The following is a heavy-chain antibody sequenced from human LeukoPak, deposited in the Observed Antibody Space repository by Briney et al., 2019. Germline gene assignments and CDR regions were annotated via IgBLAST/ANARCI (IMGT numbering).Heavy chain of an antibody. Sequence: GGSLRLSCAASGFTFSSYAMNWVRQAPGKGLEWVSAISCSGGSTYYADSVKGRFTISRDNSKNQLYQQMNSLKDEETAVDHGAKARGIVAAPAGFASGRWGQGTLVTVSS. J-gene: IGHJ1*01. V-gene: IGHV3-23*01. CDR1: GFTFSSYA. CDR2: ISCSGGST. D-gene: IGHD2-2*01. CDR3: AKARGIVAAPAGFASGR.